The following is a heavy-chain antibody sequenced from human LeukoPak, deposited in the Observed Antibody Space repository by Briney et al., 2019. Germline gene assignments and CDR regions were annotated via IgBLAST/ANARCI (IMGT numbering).Heavy chain of an antibody. CDR1: GYTFTGYY. CDR3: ARVTGDSSSWYNY. D-gene: IGHD6-13*01. J-gene: IGHJ4*02. Sequence: ASVKVSCKASGYTFTGYYMHWVRQAPGQGLEWMGWINPNSGGTNYAQKFQGRVTMTRDTSISTAYMELSRLRSDDTAVYYCARVTGDSSSWYNYWGQGTLVTVSS. V-gene: IGHV1-2*02. CDR2: INPNSGGT.